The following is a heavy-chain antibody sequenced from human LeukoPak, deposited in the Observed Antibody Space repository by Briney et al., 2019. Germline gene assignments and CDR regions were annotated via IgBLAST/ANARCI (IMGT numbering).Heavy chain of an antibody. CDR3: AGAVTVTTGPLGY. J-gene: IGHJ4*02. CDR1: GYTFTSFG. V-gene: IGHV1-18*01. D-gene: IGHD4-17*01. CDR2: ISAYNGNT. Sequence: ASVKVSCKASGYTFTSFGISWVRQAPGQGLELMGWISAYNGNTNYAQKFQGRVTMTTDTSSSTAYMELRSLRSDDTAVYYCAGAVTVTTGPLGYWGQGTLVTVSS.